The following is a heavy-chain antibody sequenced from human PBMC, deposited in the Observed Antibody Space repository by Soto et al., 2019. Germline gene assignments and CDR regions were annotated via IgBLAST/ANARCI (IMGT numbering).Heavy chain of an antibody. D-gene: IGHD6-13*01. J-gene: IGHJ6*02. CDR1: RGSITSGDCY. V-gene: IGHV4-30-4*01. CDR2: IFYSGTT. CDR3: ARDRRVTNSWSPGDSSFYGLDV. Sequence: SETLPLTCTVSRGSITSGDCYLNWIPQSPVKVLEWIGHIFYSGTTDYNPSLKSRAAISLDTAKNQVSLELSSVTAADTAVYYCARDRRVTNSWSPGDSSFYGLDVWGQGSTVT.